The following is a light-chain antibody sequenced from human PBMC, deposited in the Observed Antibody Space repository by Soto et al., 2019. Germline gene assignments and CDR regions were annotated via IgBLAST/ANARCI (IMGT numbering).Light chain of an antibody. Sequence: QSVLTQPRSVSGSPGQSVTISCTGTSRDVGGYNYVSWYQQHPGKAPKLMIYDVSKRPSGVPDRFSGSKSGNTASLTISGLQAEDEGDYYCCSYAGSYTFWVFGGGTKLTVL. CDR3: CSYAGSYTFWV. J-gene: IGLJ3*02. V-gene: IGLV2-11*01. CDR1: SRDVGGYNY. CDR2: DVS.